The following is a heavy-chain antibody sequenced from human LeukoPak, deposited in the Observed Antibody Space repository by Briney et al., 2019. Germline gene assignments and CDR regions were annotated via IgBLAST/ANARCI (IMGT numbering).Heavy chain of an antibody. CDR3: ARRVAVRPRYYFDY. D-gene: IGHD6-6*01. Sequence: SETLALTCTVSGGSISSYYWNWIRQPPGKGLEWLGYISDSGSSNYNPSLKSRVNMSVDMSKNQFSLKLTSVTAADTAVYYCARRVAVRPRYYFDYWGQGTLVTVSS. V-gene: IGHV4-59*08. J-gene: IGHJ4*02. CDR1: GGSISSYY. CDR2: ISDSGSS.